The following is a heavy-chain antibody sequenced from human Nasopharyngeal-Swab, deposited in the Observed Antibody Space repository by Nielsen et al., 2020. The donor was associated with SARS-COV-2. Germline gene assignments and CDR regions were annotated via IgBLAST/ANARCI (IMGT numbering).Heavy chain of an antibody. D-gene: IGHD3-9*01. V-gene: IGHV3-33*01. J-gene: IGHJ6*02. CDR1: GFTFSSYG. CDR3: ARDTLYYDILTGYFERYYYYGMDV. CDR2: IWYDGSNK. Sequence: GESLKISCAASGFTFSSYGMYWVRQAPGKGLEWVAVIWYDGSNKYYADSVKGRFTISRDNSKNTLYLQMNSLRAEDTAVYYCARDTLYYDILTGYFERYYYYGMDVWGQGTTVTVSS.